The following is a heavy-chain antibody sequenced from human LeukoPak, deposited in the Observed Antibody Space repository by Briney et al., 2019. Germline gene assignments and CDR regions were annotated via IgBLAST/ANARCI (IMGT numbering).Heavy chain of an antibody. CDR1: GFTFSSYS. J-gene: IGHJ4*02. V-gene: IGHV3-48*04. D-gene: IGHD3-22*01. CDR2: ISSRSNII. CDR3: ARQYYYDTPDY. Sequence: PGGSLRLSCAASGFTFSSYSTNWVRQAPGKGLEWVSYISSRSNIIYYADSVKGRFTISRDNAKNSLYLQMNSLRAEDTAIYYSARQYYYDTPDYWGQGTLVTVSS.